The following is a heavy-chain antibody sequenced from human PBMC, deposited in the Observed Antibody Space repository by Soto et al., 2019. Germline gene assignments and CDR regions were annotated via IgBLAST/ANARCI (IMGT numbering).Heavy chain of an antibody. CDR1: GFTFSSHW. Sequence: PVGSLRLSCAASGFTFSSHWMHWVRQAPGKGLVWISRINTDGTYIHYADSVKGRFTISRDNAKNTLYLQMHSLRVEDTAMYYCTRDSFQLVSGYYYYFGMDLWGQGTTVTASS. J-gene: IGHJ6*02. V-gene: IGHV3-74*01. D-gene: IGHD6-13*01. CDR2: INTDGTYI. CDR3: TRDSFQLVSGYYYYFGMDL.